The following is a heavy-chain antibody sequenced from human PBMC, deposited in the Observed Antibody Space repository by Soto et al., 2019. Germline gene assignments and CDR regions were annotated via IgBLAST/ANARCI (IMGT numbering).Heavy chain of an antibody. Sequence: QVQLVQSGAEVKKPGASVKVSCKTSGYTFTGYYIHWVRQAPGQGLEWLGWIIPNSGATNYAQKFQGRVTMTKDTSNSTAYMELSRLTSDDTAVYYCARARYCSGGTCFGNWFDPWGQGTLVTVSS. CDR3: ARARYCSGGTCFGNWFDP. J-gene: IGHJ5*02. CDR1: GYTFTGYY. D-gene: IGHD2-15*01. CDR2: IIPNSGAT. V-gene: IGHV1-2*02.